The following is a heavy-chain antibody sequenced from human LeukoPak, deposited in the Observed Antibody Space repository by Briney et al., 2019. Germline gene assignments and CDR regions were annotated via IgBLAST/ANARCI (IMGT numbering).Heavy chain of an antibody. CDR3: ARDPNYDILTGYYDY. D-gene: IGHD3-9*01. CDR1: GYTFTSYG. CDR2: ISAYNGNT. Sequence: ASVKVSCKASGYTFTSYGISWVRQAPGQGLEWMGWISAYNGNTNYAQKLQGRVTMTTDTSTSTAYMELRSLRSDDTAVYYCARDPNYDILTGYYDYWGQGTLVTVSS. J-gene: IGHJ4*02. V-gene: IGHV1-18*01.